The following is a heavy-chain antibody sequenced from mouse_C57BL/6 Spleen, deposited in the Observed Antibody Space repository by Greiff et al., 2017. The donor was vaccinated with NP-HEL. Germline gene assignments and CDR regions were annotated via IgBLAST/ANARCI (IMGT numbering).Heavy chain of an antibody. CDR3: ARSRSSYDAMDY. CDR2: IRNKANGYTT. Sequence: EVHLVESGGGLVQPGGSLSLSCAASGFTFTDYYMSWVRQPPGKALEWLGFIRNKANGYTTEYSASVKGRFTISRDNSQSILYLQMNALRAEDSATYYCARSRSSYDAMDYWGQGTSVTVSS. D-gene: IGHD1-1*01. J-gene: IGHJ4*01. V-gene: IGHV7-3*01. CDR1: GFTFTDYY.